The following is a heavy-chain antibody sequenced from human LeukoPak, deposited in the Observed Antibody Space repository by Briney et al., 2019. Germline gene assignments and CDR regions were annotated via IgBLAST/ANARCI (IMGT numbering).Heavy chain of an antibody. CDR3: ARDGPDRAAWFDP. Sequence: ASVKVSCKASGYTFSSYGISWVRQAPGQGLEWMGWISDYNGNINYAQKVQGRVTMTTDPFTSTAYMELRSLRSDDTAVYYCARDGPDRAAWFDPWGQGTLVTVSS. CDR1: GYTFSSYG. J-gene: IGHJ5*02. CDR2: ISDYNGNI. V-gene: IGHV1-18*01. D-gene: IGHD3-22*01.